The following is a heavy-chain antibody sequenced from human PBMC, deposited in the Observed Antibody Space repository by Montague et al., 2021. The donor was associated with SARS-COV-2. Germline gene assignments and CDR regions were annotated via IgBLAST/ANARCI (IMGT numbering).Heavy chain of an antibody. V-gene: IGHV4-59*01. Sequence: SETLSLTCTVSGDSMNNYYWSWIRQPPGKGLEWVGYINYSGSTHYNPSLQGRATLSRDTSKNQFSLRLTSVTAADTAMYFCARAPIYRSSWYAYFDYWGQGTLVTVSS. CDR3: ARAPIYRSSWYAYFDY. J-gene: IGHJ4*02. CDR2: INYSGST. CDR1: GDSMNNYY. D-gene: IGHD6-13*01.